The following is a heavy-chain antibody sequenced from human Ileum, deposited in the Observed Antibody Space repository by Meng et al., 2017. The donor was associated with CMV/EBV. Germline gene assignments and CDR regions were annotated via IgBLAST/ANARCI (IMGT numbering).Heavy chain of an antibody. CDR2: ISTDGSVT. CDR1: GFTFINYW. Sequence: CAASGFTFINYWMHWVRQAPGKGLVWVSRISTDGSVTTYADSVKGRFTISRDNAKNTLYLQMTSLRAEDTAVYYCAKVSDWNYGFDPWGQGTLVTVSS. CDR3: AKVSDWNYGFDP. D-gene: IGHD1-7*01. V-gene: IGHV3-74*03. J-gene: IGHJ5*02.